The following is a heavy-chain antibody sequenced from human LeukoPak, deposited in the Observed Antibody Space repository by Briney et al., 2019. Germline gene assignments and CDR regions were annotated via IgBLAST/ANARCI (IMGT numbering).Heavy chain of an antibody. D-gene: IGHD3-3*01. J-gene: IGHJ4*02. CDR1: GFTFSSYA. Sequence: GGSLRLSCAASGFTFSSYAMSWVRQAPGKGLEWVSAISGSGGSTYYADSVKGRFTISRDNSKNTLYLQMNSLRAEDTAVYYCAKLPYYDFWSGYSGFCFDYWGQGTLVTVSP. CDR2: ISGSGGST. V-gene: IGHV3-23*01. CDR3: AKLPYYDFWSGYSGFCFDY.